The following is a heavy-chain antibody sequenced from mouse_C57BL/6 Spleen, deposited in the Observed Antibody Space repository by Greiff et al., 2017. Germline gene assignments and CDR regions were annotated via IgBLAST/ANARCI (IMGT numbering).Heavy chain of an antibody. V-gene: IGHV1-69*01. J-gene: IGHJ3*01. D-gene: IGHD2-4*01. CDR1: GYTFTSYW. CDR2: IDPSDSYT. Sequence: QVQLKQPGAELAMPGASVKLSCKASGYTFTSYWMHWVKQRPGQGLEWIGEIDPSDSYTNYNQKFKGKSTLTVDKSSSTAYMQLSSLTSEDSAVYYCAAIYYDYGFAYWGQGTLVTVSA. CDR3: AAIYYDYGFAY.